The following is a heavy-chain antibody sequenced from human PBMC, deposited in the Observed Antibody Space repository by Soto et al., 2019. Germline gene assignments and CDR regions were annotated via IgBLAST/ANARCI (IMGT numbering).Heavy chain of an antibody. V-gene: IGHV3-30-3*01. CDR2: ISYDGSNK. CDR3: ARAGGMDV. D-gene: IGHD3-10*01. J-gene: IGHJ6*02. CDR1: GFTFSSYA. Sequence: GGSLRLSCAASGFTFSSYAMHWVRQAPGKGLEWVAVISYDGSNKYYADSVKGRFTISRDISKNTLYLQMNSLRAEDTAVYYCARAGGMDVWGQGTTVTVSS.